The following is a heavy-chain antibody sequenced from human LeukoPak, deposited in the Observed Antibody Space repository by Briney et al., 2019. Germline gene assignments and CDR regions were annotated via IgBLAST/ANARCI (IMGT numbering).Heavy chain of an antibody. CDR1: GLTFSSYA. V-gene: IGHV3-30*04. J-gene: IGHJ4*02. D-gene: IGHD3-10*01. CDR2: ISYDGSNK. CDR3: ARDGSLSWFGELFY. Sequence: GRSLRLSCAASGLTFSSYAMHWVRQAPGKGLEWVAVISYDGSNKYYADSVKGRLTISRDNSKNTLYLQMNSLRAEDTAVYYCARDGSLSWFGELFYWGQGTLVTVSS.